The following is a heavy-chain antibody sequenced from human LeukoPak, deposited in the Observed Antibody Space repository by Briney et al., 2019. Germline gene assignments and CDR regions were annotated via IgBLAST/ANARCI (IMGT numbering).Heavy chain of an antibody. J-gene: IGHJ4*02. CDR3: ARSTSGSYFPFDY. CDR2: ISSSSSYI. D-gene: IGHD1-26*01. Sequence: GGSLRLSCAASGFTFSSYRMNWVRQAPGKGLEWVSSISSSSSYIYYADSVKGRFTISRDNAKNSLYLQMNSLRAEDTAVYYCARSTSGSYFPFDYWGQGTLVTVSS. V-gene: IGHV3-21*01. CDR1: GFTFSSYR.